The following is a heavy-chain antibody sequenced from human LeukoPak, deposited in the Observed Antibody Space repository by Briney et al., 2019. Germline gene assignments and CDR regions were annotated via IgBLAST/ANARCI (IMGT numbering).Heavy chain of an antibody. Sequence: ASVKVSCKASGYTFTSYAMHWVRQAPGQRLEWMGWINAGNGNTKYSQKFQGRVTITRDTSASTAYMELSSLRSEDTAVNYCARGAGDMVRGVIIEPFDYWGQGTLVTVSS. CDR1: GYTFTSYA. J-gene: IGHJ4*02. CDR3: ARGAGDMVRGVIIEPFDY. CDR2: INAGNGNT. D-gene: IGHD3-10*01. V-gene: IGHV1-3*01.